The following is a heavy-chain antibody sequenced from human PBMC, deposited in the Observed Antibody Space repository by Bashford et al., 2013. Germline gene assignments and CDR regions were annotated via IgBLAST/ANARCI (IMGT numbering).Heavy chain of an antibody. CDR1: GYSFTSYW. Sequence: ESLKISCKGSGYSFTSYWISWVRQMPGKGLEWMGRIDPSDSDTRYSPSFQGQVTISADKSISTAYLQWSSLKASDTAMYYCASTSSTSVDYWGQGTLVTVSS. J-gene: IGHJ4*02. CDR2: IDPSDSDT. CDR3: ASTSSTSVDY. V-gene: IGHV5-10-1*04. D-gene: IGHD2/OR15-2a*01.